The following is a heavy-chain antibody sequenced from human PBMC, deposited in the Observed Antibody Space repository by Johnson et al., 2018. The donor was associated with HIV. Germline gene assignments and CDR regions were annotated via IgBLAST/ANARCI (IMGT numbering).Heavy chain of an antibody. J-gene: IGHJ3*02. V-gene: IGHV3-9*01. D-gene: IGHD3-22*01. CDR3: AKDLADGSSGYCPSCYAFDI. CDR2: ISWNGGRI. Sequence: VQLVESGGGFVQPDRSLRLSCTASTVTFDDDAMHWVRQPPGKGLEWVSGISWNGGRIGYADSVKGRFTMFSDNAKNSLYLQMSSLRVDDTALYYGAKDLADGSSGYCPSCYAFDIWGQGTMVTIFS. CDR1: TVTFDDDA.